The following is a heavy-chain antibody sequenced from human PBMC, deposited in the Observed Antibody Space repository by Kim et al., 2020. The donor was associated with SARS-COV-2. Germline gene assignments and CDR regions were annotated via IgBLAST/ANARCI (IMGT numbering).Heavy chain of an antibody. V-gene: IGHV4-59*13. Sequence: SETLSLTCTVSGGSISDYYWSWIRQPPGKGLEWIGYFYYSGNTNYNPSLKSRVIISVDMSKNQISLEVSSVTAADTAVYYCARETLSGYSSGWYYFDYWGQGTLVTVSS. J-gene: IGHJ4*02. CDR3: ARETLSGYSSGWYYFDY. CDR1: GGSISDYY. D-gene: IGHD6-19*01. CDR2: FYYSGNT.